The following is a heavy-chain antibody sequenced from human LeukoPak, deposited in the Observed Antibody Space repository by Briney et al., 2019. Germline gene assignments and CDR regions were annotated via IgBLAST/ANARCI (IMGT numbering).Heavy chain of an antibody. Sequence: GASVKVSYKASGYTFANYAITWVRQAPGQGLQYMRWISVDNGDTNDAQMLQGRVTMTTDTSTNTAYMELRGLRSDDPAVYYCARANCAGDCYLKHWGQGTLVTVSS. CDR2: ISVDNGDT. V-gene: IGHV1-18*01. J-gene: IGHJ4*02. CDR1: GYTFANYA. CDR3: ARANCAGDCYLKH. D-gene: IGHD2-21*02.